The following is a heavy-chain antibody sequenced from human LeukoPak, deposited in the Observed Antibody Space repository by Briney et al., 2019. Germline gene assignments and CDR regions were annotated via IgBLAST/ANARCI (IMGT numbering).Heavy chain of an antibody. CDR2: ISIDGSEK. CDR1: GFTFSNYW. J-gene: IGHJ4*02. V-gene: IGHV3-7*01. CDR3: ARATRLPDY. Sequence: GGSLRLSCAVSGFTFSNYWMSWVRQAPGRGLDWVAIISIDGSEKAYVDSVKGRFSISRDNARNSLYLQMNSLSAEDTAVYYCARATRLPDYWGQGALVTVSS. D-gene: IGHD6-25*01.